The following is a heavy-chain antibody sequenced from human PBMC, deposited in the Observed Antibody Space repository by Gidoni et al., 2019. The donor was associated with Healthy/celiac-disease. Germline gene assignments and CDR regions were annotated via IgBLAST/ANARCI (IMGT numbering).Heavy chain of an antibody. Sequence: QVQLQESGPGLVKPSETLSLTCTVSGGSVSSGSYYWSWIRQPPGKGLEWIGYIYYSGSTNYNPSLKSRVTISVDTSKNQFSLKLSSVTAADTAVYYCARDLGAVQGVGFGAFDIWGQGTMVTVSS. CDR2: IYYSGST. J-gene: IGHJ3*02. CDR3: ARDLGAVQGVGFGAFDI. CDR1: GGSVSSGSYY. D-gene: IGHD3-10*01. V-gene: IGHV4-61*01.